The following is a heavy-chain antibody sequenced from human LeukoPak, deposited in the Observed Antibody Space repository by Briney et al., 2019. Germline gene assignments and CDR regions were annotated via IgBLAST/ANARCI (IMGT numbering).Heavy chain of an antibody. CDR2: IYYSGST. V-gene: IGHV4-59*01. D-gene: IGHD6-13*01. CDR3: ARGSPSQQRPKWAFDI. CDR1: GGSISSYH. J-gene: IGHJ3*02. Sequence: SETLSLTCTVSGGSISSYHWSWIRQPPGKGLEWIGYIYYSGSTNYNPSLKSRVTISVDTSKNQFSLKLSSVTAADTAVYYCARGSPSQQRPKWAFDIWGQGTMVTVSS.